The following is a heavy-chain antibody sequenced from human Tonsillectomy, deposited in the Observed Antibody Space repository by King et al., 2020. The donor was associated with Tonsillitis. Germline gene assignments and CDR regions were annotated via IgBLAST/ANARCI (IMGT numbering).Heavy chain of an antibody. CDR2: IDPSDSYT. Sequence: VQLVESGAEVKKPGESLRISCKGSGYSFTSYWISWVRQMPGKGLEWMGRIDPSDSYTEYSPSFQGHITISTDKSISTACLQWSSLKASDTAMYYCAGMDLGAYYFYSWGQGTLVTVSS. J-gene: IGHJ4*02. CDR3: AGMDLGAYYFYS. D-gene: IGHD2-2*03. CDR1: GYSFTSYW. V-gene: IGHV5-10-1*03.